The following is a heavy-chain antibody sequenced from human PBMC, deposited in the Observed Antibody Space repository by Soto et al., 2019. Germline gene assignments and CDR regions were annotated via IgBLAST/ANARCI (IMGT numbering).Heavy chain of an antibody. CDR3: ARENNWNYVDY. D-gene: IGHD1-20*01. V-gene: IGHV1-18*01. CDR1: GYTFSSYA. J-gene: IGHJ4*02. Sequence: GASVKVSCKSSGYTFSSYAISWVRQAPGQGLEWMGWISTYNGNTNYAQKLQGRVTMTTDTSTTTAYMELRSLRSDDTAVYYCARENNWNYVDYWGQGTLVTVSS. CDR2: ISTYNGNT.